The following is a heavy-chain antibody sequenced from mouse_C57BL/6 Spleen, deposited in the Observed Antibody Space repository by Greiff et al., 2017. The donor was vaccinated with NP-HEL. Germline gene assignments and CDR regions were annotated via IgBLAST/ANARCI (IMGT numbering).Heavy chain of an antibody. D-gene: IGHD1-1*01. Sequence: VQLKQSGPGLVKPSQSLSLTCSVTGYSITSGYYWNWIRQFPGNKLEWMGYISYDGSNNYNPSLKNRISITRDTSKNQFFLKLNSVTTEDTATYYCARGYGSSYRAMDYWGQGTSVTVSS. CDR3: ARGYGSSYRAMDY. J-gene: IGHJ4*01. V-gene: IGHV3-6*01. CDR2: ISYDGSN. CDR1: GYSITSGYY.